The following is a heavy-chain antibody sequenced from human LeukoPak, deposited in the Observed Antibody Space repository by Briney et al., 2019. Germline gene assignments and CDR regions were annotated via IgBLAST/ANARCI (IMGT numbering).Heavy chain of an antibody. Sequence: ASVKVSCKASGGTFSSYAISWVRQALGQGLEWMGGIIPIFGTANYAQKFQGRVTITADESTSTAYMELSSLRSEDTAVYYCARSYPPEGIAAAGTRGRYYYGMDVWGQGTTVTVSS. V-gene: IGHV1-69*13. CDR2: IIPIFGTA. J-gene: IGHJ6*02. D-gene: IGHD6-13*01. CDR3: ARSYPPEGIAAAGTRGRYYYGMDV. CDR1: GGTFSSYA.